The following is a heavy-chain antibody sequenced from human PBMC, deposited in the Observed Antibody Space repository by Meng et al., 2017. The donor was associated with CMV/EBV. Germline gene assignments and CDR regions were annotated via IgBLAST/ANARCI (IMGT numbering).Heavy chain of an antibody. D-gene: IGHD5-24*01. CDR3: ARMPRDGYNYIDY. CDR2: IIPIFGTA. J-gene: IGHJ4*02. V-gene: IGHV1-69*12. Sequence: QVELGQSGAGVKKPGSWVKVSCRASGGTFSSYAISWVRQAPGQGLEWMGGIIPIFGTANYAQKFQGRVTITADESTSTAYMELSSLRSEDTAVYYCARMPRDGYNYIDYWGQGTLVTVSS. CDR1: GGTFSSYA.